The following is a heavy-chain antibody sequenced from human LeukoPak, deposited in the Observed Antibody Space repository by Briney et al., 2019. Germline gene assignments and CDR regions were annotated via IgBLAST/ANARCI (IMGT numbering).Heavy chain of an antibody. CDR3: ARSGGRYVWGSYRWALYFDY. Sequence: LSLTCTVSGGSISSYYWSWIRQAPGKGLEWVSYISSSGSTIYYADSVKGRFTISRDNAKNSLYLQMNSLRAEDTAVYYCARSGGRYVWGSYRWALYFDYWGQGTLVTVSS. CDR2: ISSSGSTI. CDR1: GGSISSYY. J-gene: IGHJ4*02. V-gene: IGHV3-11*01. D-gene: IGHD3-16*02.